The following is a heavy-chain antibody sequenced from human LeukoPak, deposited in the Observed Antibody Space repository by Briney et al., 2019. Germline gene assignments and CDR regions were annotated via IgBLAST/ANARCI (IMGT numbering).Heavy chain of an antibody. V-gene: IGHV3-73*01. CDR3: TRHKEDGDYPTPFDY. J-gene: IGHJ4*02. CDR1: GFTFSGSA. CDR2: IRSKANSYAT. Sequence: GGSLRLSCAASGFTFSGSAMHWVRQASGKGLEWVGRIRSKANSYATAYAASVKGRFTISRDDSKNTAYLQMNSLKTEDTAVYYCTRHKEDGDYPTPFDYWGQGTLVTVSS. D-gene: IGHD4-17*01.